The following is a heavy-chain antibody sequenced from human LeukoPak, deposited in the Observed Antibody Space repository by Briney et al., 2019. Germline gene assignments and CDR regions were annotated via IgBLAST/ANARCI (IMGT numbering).Heavy chain of an antibody. CDR1: GGSFSGYY. D-gene: IGHD6-13*01. Sequence: SETLSLTCAVYGGSFSGYYWSWIRQPPGKGLEWIGEISHSGSTNYNPSLKSRVTISVDTSKNQFSLKLSSVTAADTAVYYCARGRHSSSWYGSWFDPWGQGTLVTVSS. CDR3: ARGRHSSSWYGSWFDP. J-gene: IGHJ5*02. V-gene: IGHV4-34*01. CDR2: ISHSGST.